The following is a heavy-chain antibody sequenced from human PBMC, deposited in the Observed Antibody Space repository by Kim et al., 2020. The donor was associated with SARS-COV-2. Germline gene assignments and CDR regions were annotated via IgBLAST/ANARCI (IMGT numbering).Heavy chain of an antibody. Sequence: LSLTCAASGLTVSSNHMTWIRQAPGKGLEWVSVIFRGGSTYYAASVQGRFTISRDYSKNTLSLQMNSLRAEDTAIYYCARDPVGDGYSFFDYWGQGTLVTVSS. CDR2: IFRGGST. CDR3: ARDPVGDGYSFFDY. J-gene: IGHJ4*02. CDR1: GLTVSSNH. D-gene: IGHD4-4*01. V-gene: IGHV3-53*01.